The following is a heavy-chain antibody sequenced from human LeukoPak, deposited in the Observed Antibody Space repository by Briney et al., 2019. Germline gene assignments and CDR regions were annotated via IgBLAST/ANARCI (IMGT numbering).Heavy chain of an antibody. V-gene: IGHV3-21*01. CDR3: ARDSDPGWLDP. CDR1: GFTFSSYS. Sequence: GGSLRLSCAASGFTFSSYSMNWVRQAPGKGLEWVSSISSSSSYIYYADSVKGRFTISRDNAKKSLYLQMNSLRAEDTAVYYCARDSDPGWLDPWGQGTLVTVSS. J-gene: IGHJ5*02. CDR2: ISSSSSYI.